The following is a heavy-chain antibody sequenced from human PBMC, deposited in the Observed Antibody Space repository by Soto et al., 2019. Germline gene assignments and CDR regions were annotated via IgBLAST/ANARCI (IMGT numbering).Heavy chain of an antibody. CDR2: ILSTGNT. CDR3: ARDKYVREDIYGFDN. CDR1: GVSISSGDYY. V-gene: IGHV4-30-4*01. Sequence: PSEALSLTCTVSGVSISSGDYYWTWIRQSPGKGLEWIGRILSTGNTYYNPSLQSRVTMSLDTSNNQISLNLISVTAADTAVYFCARDKYVREDIYGFDNWGRGILVTVSS. D-gene: IGHD5-18*01. J-gene: IGHJ5*02.